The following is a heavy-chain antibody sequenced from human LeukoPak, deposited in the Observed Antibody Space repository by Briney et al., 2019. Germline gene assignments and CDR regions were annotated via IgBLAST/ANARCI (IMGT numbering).Heavy chain of an antibody. CDR3: ARGGFLDPFDP. CDR1: GGSISNYY. Sequence: PSETLSLTCTLSGGSISNYYWNWIRQPPGKGLDWIGYIYYSGSTKYNPSLKSRVTISVDTSKSQFSLRLSSVTAADTAVYYCARGGFLDPFDPWGQGTLVTVSS. V-gene: IGHV4-59*01. D-gene: IGHD1-1*01. CDR2: IYYSGST. J-gene: IGHJ5*02.